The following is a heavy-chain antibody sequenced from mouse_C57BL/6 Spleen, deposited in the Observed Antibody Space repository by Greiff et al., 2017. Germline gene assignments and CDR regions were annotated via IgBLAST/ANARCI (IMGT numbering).Heavy chain of an antibody. CDR1: GYTFTSYW. CDR2: IYPYDSET. Sequence: VQLQQPGAELVRPGSSVKLSCKASGYTFTSYWMDWVKQRPGQGLEWLGNIYPYDSETPYNQKFQDKATLTVDQYSRTAYMPLSSLTSEGSAVYYCARGDYCSSWCAYWGQGTLVTVSA. V-gene: IGHV1-61*01. J-gene: IGHJ3*01. D-gene: IGHD1-1*01. CDR3: ARGDYCSSWCAY.